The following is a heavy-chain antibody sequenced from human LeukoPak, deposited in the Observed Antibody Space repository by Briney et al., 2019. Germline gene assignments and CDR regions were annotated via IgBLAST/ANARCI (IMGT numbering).Heavy chain of an antibody. CDR1: GGSISSYS. CDR2: IYYSGST. CDR3: ARGAGNYYFYGMDV. Sequence: SETLPLTCTVSGGSISSYSWSWIRQPPGKGLEWIGHIYYSGSTNYNPSLKSRVTVSVDTSKNQFSLKLSSVAAADTAVYYCARGAGNYYFYGMDVWGQGTTVTVSS. V-gene: IGHV4-59*01. J-gene: IGHJ6*02.